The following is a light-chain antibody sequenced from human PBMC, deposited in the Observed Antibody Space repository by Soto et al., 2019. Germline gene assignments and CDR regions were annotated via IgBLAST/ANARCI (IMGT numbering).Light chain of an antibody. CDR1: QSISSF. Sequence: EIHVSHAPSSLSVSLSYIATLTCRASQSISSFLNWYQQKLGKAPKLLIYAASSLQSGVQSGFSGSGSGTDFTLTISRLQPEDFASYYCQQSDSTHTITFGQGTRLEIK. CDR2: AAS. V-gene: IGKV1-39*01. J-gene: IGKJ5*01. CDR3: QQSDSTHTIT.